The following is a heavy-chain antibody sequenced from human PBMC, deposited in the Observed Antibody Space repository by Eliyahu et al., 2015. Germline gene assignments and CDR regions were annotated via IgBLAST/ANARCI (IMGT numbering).Heavy chain of an antibody. CDR3: ARAGYIYGSGRTGPTLNYFDP. D-gene: IGHD3-10*01. CDR1: GGSISSYY. Sequence: QVQLQESGPGLVKPSETLSLTCTVSGGSISSYYWAWFRQPPGKGPGWIGSIYFTVNTTYNPSLKSRLTISLDTSKNQLSLKLSSVAAADTAIYYCARAGYIYGSGRTGPTLNYFDPWGQGTLVTVSS. J-gene: IGHJ5*02. V-gene: IGHV4-59*01. CDR2: IYFTVNT.